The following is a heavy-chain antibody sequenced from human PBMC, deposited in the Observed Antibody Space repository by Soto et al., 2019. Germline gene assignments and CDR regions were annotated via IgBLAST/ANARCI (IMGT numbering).Heavy chain of an antibody. Sequence: QVQLVQSGAEVKKPGSSVKVSCKASGGTFSSYTISWVRQAPGQGIEWMGRIIPILGIANYAQKFQGRVTITADKSTSTAYMELSSLRSEDTAVYYCASAAAGSHTFDYWGQGTLVTVSS. CDR2: IIPILGIA. CDR1: GGTFSSYT. CDR3: ASAAAGSHTFDY. J-gene: IGHJ4*02. D-gene: IGHD6-13*01. V-gene: IGHV1-69*02.